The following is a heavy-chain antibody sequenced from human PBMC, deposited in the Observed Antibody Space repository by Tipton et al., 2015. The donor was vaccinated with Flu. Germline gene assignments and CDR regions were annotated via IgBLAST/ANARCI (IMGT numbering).Heavy chain of an antibody. V-gene: IGHV3-7*01. J-gene: IGHJ6*02. Sequence: SLRLSCAASGFTFSSYWMSWVRQAPGKGLEWVANIKQDGSEKYYVDSVKGRFTISRDNSQSTPYLQMNSLRRDDTAVYYCAKHWDYYGMDLWGQGTTVTVSS. CDR2: IKQDGSEK. CDR3: AKHWDYYGMDL. CDR1: GFTFSSYW. D-gene: IGHD3-10*01.